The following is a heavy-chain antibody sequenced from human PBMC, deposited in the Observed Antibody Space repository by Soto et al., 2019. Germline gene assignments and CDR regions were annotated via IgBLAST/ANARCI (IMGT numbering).Heavy chain of an antibody. CDR3: ARQRCSSTGCYGKWYDFDY. Sequence: PSETLSLTCTVSGGSISSYYWSWIRQPPGKGLEWIGYIYYSGSTNYSPSLKSRVTISVDTSKNQFSLKLSSVTAADTAVYYCARQRCSSTGCYGKWYDFDYWGRGTLVTGAS. CDR1: GGSISSYY. CDR2: IYYSGST. V-gene: IGHV4-59*08. J-gene: IGHJ4*02. D-gene: IGHD2-2*01.